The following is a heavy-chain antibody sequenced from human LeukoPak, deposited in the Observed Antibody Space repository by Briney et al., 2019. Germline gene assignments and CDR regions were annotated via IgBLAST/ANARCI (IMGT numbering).Heavy chain of an antibody. Sequence: GGSLRLSCAASGFTFGIYSMNWVRQAPGKGLEWVSYISSSTIWYADSVKGRFTISRDNAKTSLYLQMNSLRAEDTAIYYCARDHLYAFDYWGQGTLVTVSS. J-gene: IGHJ4*02. D-gene: IGHD2-8*01. V-gene: IGHV3-48*01. CDR3: ARDHLYAFDY. CDR2: ISSSTI. CDR1: GFTFGIYS.